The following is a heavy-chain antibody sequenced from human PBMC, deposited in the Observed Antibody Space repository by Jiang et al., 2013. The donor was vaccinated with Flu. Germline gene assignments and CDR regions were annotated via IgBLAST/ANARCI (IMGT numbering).Heavy chain of an antibody. CDR2: IFHSENT. CDR3: ARGGDWTLDY. CDR1: GGSISGDRW. V-gene: IGHV4-4*02. D-gene: IGHD1-1*01. J-gene: IGHJ4*02. Sequence: GPGLVKPSGTLSLTCAVSGGSISGDRWWTWVRQPPGKGLEWIGEIFHSENTKSNPSLKSRVTMSVDKSKNQFSLKLTSVTAADTAVYYCARGGDWTLDYWGQGTLITVSS.